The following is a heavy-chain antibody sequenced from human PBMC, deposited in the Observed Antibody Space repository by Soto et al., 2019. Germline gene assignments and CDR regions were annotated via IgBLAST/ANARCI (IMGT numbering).Heavy chain of an antibody. J-gene: IGHJ3*02. Sequence: QVQLVQSGTEVKKPGASVKVSCKASGYNFTSYGINWVRQAPGQGLEWMGWISAYNNNRNYAQRFQGRVTMTTDTSTSTAYMELRSLRSDDTAVYYCARDLPSDYDYVWGSYRSPYYYDLFDIWGQGTMVTVSS. D-gene: IGHD3-16*02. CDR2: ISAYNNNR. CDR1: GYNFTSYG. V-gene: IGHV1-18*01. CDR3: ARDLPSDYDYVWGSYRSPYYYDLFDI.